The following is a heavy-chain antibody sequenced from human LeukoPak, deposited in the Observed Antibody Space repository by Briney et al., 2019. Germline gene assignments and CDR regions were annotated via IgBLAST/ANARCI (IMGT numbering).Heavy chain of an antibody. CDR2: INDKSGDT. CDR1: GYTFTGYS. Sequence: ASVKVSCMASGYTFTGYSLHWVRQAPGQGPEWMGWINDKSGDTKSAQKFQGRVTMTRDTSISTAFMELSSLTSDDTALYYCAREYCSGDWHSAGFDSWGQGTLVTVSS. J-gene: IGHJ4*02. CDR3: AREYCSGDWHSAGFDS. D-gene: IGHD2-21*01. V-gene: IGHV1-2*02.